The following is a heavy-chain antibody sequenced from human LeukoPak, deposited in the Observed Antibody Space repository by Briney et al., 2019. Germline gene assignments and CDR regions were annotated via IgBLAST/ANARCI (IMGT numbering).Heavy chain of an antibody. CDR2: IYYSGST. D-gene: IGHD3-9*01. CDR3: ARHDILTGYYITDRPYYFDY. J-gene: IGHJ4*02. CDR1: GGSFSGYY. Sequence: ETLSLTCAVYGGSFSGYYWGWIRQPPGKGLEWIGSIYYSGSTYYNPSLKSRVTISVDTSKNQFSLKLSSVTAADTAVYYCARHDILTGYYITDRPYYFDYWGQGTLVTVSS. V-gene: IGHV4-34*01.